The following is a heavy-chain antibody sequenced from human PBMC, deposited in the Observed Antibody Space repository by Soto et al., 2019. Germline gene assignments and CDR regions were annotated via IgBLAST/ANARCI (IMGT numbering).Heavy chain of an antibody. CDR1: GFTFSSYG. D-gene: IGHD1-26*01. J-gene: IGHJ4*02. Sequence: QVQLVESGGGVVQPGRSQRLSCAASGFTFSSYGMHWVRQAPGMGLEWVAVIWYDGSHKDYADSVKGRFTISRDNSKNTLYLQMNSLRVEDTAVYYCARAVGPFDYWGQGTLVTVSS. CDR2: IWYDGSHK. CDR3: ARAVGPFDY. V-gene: IGHV3-33*01.